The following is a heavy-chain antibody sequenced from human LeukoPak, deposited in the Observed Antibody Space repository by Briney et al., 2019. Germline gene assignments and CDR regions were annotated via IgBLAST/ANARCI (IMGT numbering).Heavy chain of an antibody. J-gene: IGHJ4*02. CDR1: GFTFSSYA. CDR2: ISGSGGST. V-gene: IGHV3-23*01. D-gene: IGHD4-17*01. Sequence: GGSLRLSCAASGFTFSSYAMSWVRQAPGKGLEWVSAISGSGGSTYYADSVKGRFTISRDNAKNSLYLQMNSLRAEDTAVYYCARDGTYGDLDYWGQGTLVTVSS. CDR3: ARDGTYGDLDY.